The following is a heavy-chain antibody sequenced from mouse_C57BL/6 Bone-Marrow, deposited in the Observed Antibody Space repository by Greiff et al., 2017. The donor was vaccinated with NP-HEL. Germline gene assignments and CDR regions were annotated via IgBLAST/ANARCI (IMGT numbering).Heavy chain of an antibody. CDR3: TPRGGSSYD. V-gene: IGHV14-1*01. CDR2: IDPEDGDT. CDR1: GFNIKDYY. J-gene: IGHJ3*01. Sequence: DVKLQESGAELVRPGASVELSCTASGFNIKDYYMHWVKQRPEQGLEWIGRIDPEDGDTEYAPKFQGKATMTADTSSNTAYLQLSSLTSEDTAVYYCTPRGGSSYDWGQGTLVTVSA. D-gene: IGHD1-1*01.